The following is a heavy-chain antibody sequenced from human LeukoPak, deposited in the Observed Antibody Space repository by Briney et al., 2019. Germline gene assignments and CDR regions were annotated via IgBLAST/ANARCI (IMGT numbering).Heavy chain of an antibody. Sequence: GGSLRLSRAASGFPFSDAWMSWVRQAPGKGLEWVAVISFDGSNKYYGDSVKGRFTISRDNSKNTLYLQMNSLRPDDTAIYYCARDTLWEWGQGTLVTVSS. J-gene: IGHJ4*02. CDR2: ISFDGSNK. CDR1: GFPFSDAW. V-gene: IGHV3-30-3*01. D-gene: IGHD1-26*01. CDR3: ARDTLWE.